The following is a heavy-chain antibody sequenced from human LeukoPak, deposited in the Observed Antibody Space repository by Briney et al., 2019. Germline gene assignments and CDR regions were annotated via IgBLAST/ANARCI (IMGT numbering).Heavy chain of an antibody. J-gene: IGHJ5*02. D-gene: IGHD5-12*01. CDR3: ARVLGLNWFDP. Sequence: GGSLRLSCAASGFTFSGHSMTWVRQAPGKGLEWVSVIYSGGSTYYADSVKGRFTISRDNSKNTLYLQMNSLRAEDTAVYYCARVLGLNWFDPWGQGTLVTVSS. CDR1: GFTFSGHS. CDR2: IYSGGST. V-gene: IGHV3-66*02.